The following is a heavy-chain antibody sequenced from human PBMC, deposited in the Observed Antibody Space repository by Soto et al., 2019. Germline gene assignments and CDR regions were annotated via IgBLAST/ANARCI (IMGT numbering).Heavy chain of an antibody. CDR3: VKGGARWEILYSYGVDV. V-gene: IGHV3-30*18. J-gene: IGHJ6*02. Sequence: QVQLVESGGGVVQPGRSLTLSCAASGFTFSSYAMHWVRQAPGKGLEWVAVISYDENNKYYGDSVKGRFIISRNKSKNTLHLQMNSLKYEDMAGYYCVKGGARWEILYSYGVDVWGQGTTVTVSS. D-gene: IGHD1-26*01. CDR1: GFTFSSYA. CDR2: ISYDENNK.